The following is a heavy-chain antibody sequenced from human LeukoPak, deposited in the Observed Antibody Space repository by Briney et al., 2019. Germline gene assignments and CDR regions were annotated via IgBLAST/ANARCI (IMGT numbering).Heavy chain of an antibody. J-gene: IGHJ4*02. CDR3: ARDTTRAIFGVVIINPGY. CDR1: GYTFTSYG. V-gene: IGHV1-18*01. Sequence: ASVKVSCKASGYTFTSYGISWVRQAPGQGLEWMGWISAYNGNTNYAQKLQGRVTMTTDTSTSTAYMELRSLRSDDTAVYYCARDTTRAIFGVVIINPGYWGQGTLVTVSS. CDR2: ISAYNGNT. D-gene: IGHD3-3*01.